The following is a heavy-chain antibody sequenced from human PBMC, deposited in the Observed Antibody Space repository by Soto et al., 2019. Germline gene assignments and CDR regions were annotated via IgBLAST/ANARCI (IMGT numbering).Heavy chain of an antibody. D-gene: IGHD5-12*01. CDR1: GGTFSSHA. V-gene: IGHV1-69*06. J-gene: IGHJ5*02. Sequence: QMQLVQSGAEVKKPGSSVKVSCKASGGTFSSHAISWVRQAPGQGLEWMGGIIIIFGTTNYAQKFQGRVTLTADKSTSTVYMELRSLRSEDSAIYYCAIDRGETATILDPWGQGTLVTVSS. CDR2: IIIIFGTT. CDR3: AIDRGETATILDP.